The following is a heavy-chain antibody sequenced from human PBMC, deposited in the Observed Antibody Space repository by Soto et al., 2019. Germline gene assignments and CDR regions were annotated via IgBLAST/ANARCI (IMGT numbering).Heavy chain of an antibody. CDR3: ARGGGEDNYFGP. CDR1: RGSINSGGYY. J-gene: IGHJ5*02. V-gene: IGHV4-31*03. CDR2: VFHSGST. D-gene: IGHD3-16*01. Sequence: QVQLQESGPGLLKPSQTLSLTCTVSRGSINSGGYYWHWIRQHPGKGLEWIGYVFHSGSTYYNPSFRSRVTTSMDTSKNQFSLNLSSVTAADTAIYYFARGGGEDNYFGPWGQGTLVTVSS.